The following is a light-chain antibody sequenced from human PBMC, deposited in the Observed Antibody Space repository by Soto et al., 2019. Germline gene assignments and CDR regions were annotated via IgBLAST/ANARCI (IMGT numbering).Light chain of an antibody. CDR2: NNN. V-gene: IGLV1-44*01. CDR1: SSNIGAGYH. J-gene: IGLJ7*01. CDR3: AAWDDSLNGVL. Sequence: QSVLTQPPSVSGAPGQRVTISCTGSSSNIGAGYHVHWYQQLPGTAPKLLIHNNNQRPSGVPDRFSGSKSGTSASLAISGLQSEDEAAYYCAAWDDSLNGVLFGGGTQLTVL.